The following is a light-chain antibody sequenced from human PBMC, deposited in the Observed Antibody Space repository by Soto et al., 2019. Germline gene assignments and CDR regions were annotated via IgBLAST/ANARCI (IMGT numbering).Light chain of an antibody. J-gene: IGKJ4*01. CDR1: HSVDIY. CDR2: DAS. CDR3: QQRKHWPPLT. Sequence: ETVLTQSPATLSLSPGERATLSCRASHSVDIYLAWYQQKPGQAPRLLIYDASNRATVIPDRLTGSESGTDFTLTISSLEPEDFAVYYCQQRKHWPPLTFGGGTKVEIK. V-gene: IGKV3-11*01.